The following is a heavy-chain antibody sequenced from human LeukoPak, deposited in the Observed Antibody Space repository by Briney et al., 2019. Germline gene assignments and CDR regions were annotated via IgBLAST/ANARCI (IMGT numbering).Heavy chain of an antibody. J-gene: IGHJ4*02. V-gene: IGHV4-34*01. CDR1: GGSFSGYY. D-gene: IGHD4-17*01. CDR2: INHSGST. Sequence: SETLSLTCAVYGGSFSGYYWSWIRQPPGKGVEWIGEINHSGSTNYNPSLKSRVTISVDTSKNQFSLKLSSVTAADTAVYYCARSGTGEHGDYDYWGQGTLVTVSS. CDR3: ARSGTGEHGDYDY.